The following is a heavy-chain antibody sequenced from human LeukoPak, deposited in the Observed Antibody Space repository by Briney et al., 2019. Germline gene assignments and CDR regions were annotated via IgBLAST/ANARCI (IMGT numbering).Heavy chain of an antibody. Sequence: SVKVSCKASGYTFTSYGISWVRQARGQRLEWIGWIVVGSGNTNYAQKFQERVTITRDMSTSTAYMELSSLRSEDTAVYYCAASGSSGWYYPNYWGQGTLVTVSS. J-gene: IGHJ4*02. CDR1: GYTFTSYG. V-gene: IGHV1-58*02. CDR3: AASGSSGWYYPNY. D-gene: IGHD6-19*01. CDR2: IVVGSGNT.